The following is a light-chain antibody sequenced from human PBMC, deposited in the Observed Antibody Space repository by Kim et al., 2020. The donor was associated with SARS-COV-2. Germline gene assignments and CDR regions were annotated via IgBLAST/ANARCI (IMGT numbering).Light chain of an antibody. V-gene: IGLV3-19*01. CDR3: YSRDSSTNHAV. CDR2: GKN. CDR1: SLRNYY. Sequence: ALGQTVRITCQGDSLRNYYASWYQQKPGQAPLLVIYGKNKRPSGIPDRFSGSSSGNTASLTISGARAEDEADYYCYSRDSSTNHAVFGGGTQLTVL. J-gene: IGLJ3*02.